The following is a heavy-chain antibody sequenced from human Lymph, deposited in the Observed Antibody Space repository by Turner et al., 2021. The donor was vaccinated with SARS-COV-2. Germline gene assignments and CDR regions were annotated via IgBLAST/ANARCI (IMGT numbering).Heavy chain of an antibody. CDR3: ARAMVRGVNAYAEYFQH. D-gene: IGHD3-10*01. J-gene: IGHJ1*01. V-gene: IGHV1-69*04. CDR2: FIPILDLA. Sequence: QVQLVPSGAEVQKPGSSVTVPCKASRGTFSSSTISWVRQAPGQGLEWMGRFIPILDLAIYAQKFQCRVTITADKSTSTAYMELSSLRSEDTAVYYCARAMVRGVNAYAEYFQHWGQGTLVTVSS. CDR1: RGTFSSST.